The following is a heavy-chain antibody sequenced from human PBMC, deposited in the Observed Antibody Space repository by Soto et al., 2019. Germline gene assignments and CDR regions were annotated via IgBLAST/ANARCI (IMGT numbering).Heavy chain of an antibody. CDR2: TYYRSKWYN. CDR3: ARDPPGGGFDY. J-gene: IGHJ4*02. CDR1: GDSVSSVSSA. Sequence: SQTLSLTCATSGDSVSSVSSAWHWIRQSPSRGLEWLGRTYYRSKWYNDYADSVKSRISITPDTSKNQFSLQLNYVTPEDTAVYYCARDPPGGGFDYWGQGTLVTVSS. D-gene: IGHD3-10*01. V-gene: IGHV6-1*01.